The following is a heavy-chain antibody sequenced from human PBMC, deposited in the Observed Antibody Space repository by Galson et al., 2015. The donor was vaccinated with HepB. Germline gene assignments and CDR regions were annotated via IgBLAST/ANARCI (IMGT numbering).Heavy chain of an antibody. CDR2: IKQDGSET. CDR1: GFTFRSYW. V-gene: IGHV3-7*01. J-gene: IGHJ4*02. CDR3: ARGLRSAY. D-gene: IGHD3-16*02. Sequence: SLRLSCAASGFTFRSYWMTWVRQAPGKGLEWVASIKQDGSETYHVDSVKGRFTISRDNAKNSLYLQMSSLRGEDTAVYYCARGLRSAYWGQGTLVTVSS.